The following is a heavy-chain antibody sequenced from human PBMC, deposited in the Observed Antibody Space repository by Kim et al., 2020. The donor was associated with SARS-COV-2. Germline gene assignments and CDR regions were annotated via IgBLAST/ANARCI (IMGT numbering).Heavy chain of an antibody. D-gene: IGHD3-22*01. V-gene: IGHV1-46*01. J-gene: IGHJ6*03. CDR3: ARSGYYGYYYYMDV. Sequence: AQKCQGRVTMTRDTSTSTVYMELSSLRSEDTAVYYCARSGYYGYYYYMDVWGKGTTVTVSS.